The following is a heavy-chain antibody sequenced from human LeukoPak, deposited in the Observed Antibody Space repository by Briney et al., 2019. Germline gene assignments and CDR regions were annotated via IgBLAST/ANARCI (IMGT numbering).Heavy chain of an antibody. V-gene: IGHV4-59*01. CDR1: GGSISDYY. Sequence: SETLSLTCTVSGGSISDYYWSWIRQPPGKGLEWIGYIYYSGNTNYNPSLRSRVTISVDTSKNQIPLTLSSVTVADTAVYYCARHPVWLYYFEYWGQGALVTVSS. CDR2: IYYSGNT. J-gene: IGHJ4*02. D-gene: IGHD5-24*01. CDR3: ARHPVWLYYFEY.